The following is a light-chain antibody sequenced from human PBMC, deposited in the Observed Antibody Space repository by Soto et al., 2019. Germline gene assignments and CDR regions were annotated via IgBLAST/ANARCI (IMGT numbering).Light chain of an antibody. CDR2: GAS. J-gene: IGKJ1*01. V-gene: IGKV3-20*01. CDR1: QGVSSTY. CDR3: QHFGNSRWT. Sequence: IVLTQSPGTLSLSPGERATLSCRASQGVSSTYLAWYQQKPGQAPKLLIYGASSRATGIPDRFSGSGSEKDFNLTISRLEPEDFALYFCQHFGNSRWTFGQGTKVEVK.